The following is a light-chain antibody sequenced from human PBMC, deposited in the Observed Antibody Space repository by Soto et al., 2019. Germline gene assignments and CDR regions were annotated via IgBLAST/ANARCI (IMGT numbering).Light chain of an antibody. Sequence: QSVLTQPPSVSAAPGQKVTISCSGSNSDIANHYISWYQQPPGTAPKLLIYDNNRRPSGIPERFSASKSGSSATLAITGLQTGDEADYFCGIWATTLYVFGTGTKLTVL. CDR3: GIWATTLYV. CDR1: NSDIANHY. V-gene: IGLV1-51*01. CDR2: DNN. J-gene: IGLJ1*01.